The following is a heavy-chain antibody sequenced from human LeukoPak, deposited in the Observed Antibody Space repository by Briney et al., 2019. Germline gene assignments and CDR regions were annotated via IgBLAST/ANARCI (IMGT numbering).Heavy chain of an antibody. CDR3: ARDLRAGGSGSLTDY. Sequence: GGSLRLSCAASGFTFSGYTMNWVHQAPGKGLEWVSSISSSTDYIYYADSVKGRFTISRDNAKNSLYLQMSSLRAEDTAIYYCARDLRAGGSGSLTDYWGQGTLVTVSS. J-gene: IGHJ4*02. V-gene: IGHV3-21*01. CDR1: GFTFSGYT. D-gene: IGHD3-16*01. CDR2: ISSSTDYI.